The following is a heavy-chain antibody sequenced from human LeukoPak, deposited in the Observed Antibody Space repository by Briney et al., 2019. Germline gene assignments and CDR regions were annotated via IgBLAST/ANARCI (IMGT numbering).Heavy chain of an antibody. CDR3: ARESTVVTSFDY. D-gene: IGHD4-23*01. J-gene: IGHJ4*02. V-gene: IGHV4-30-2*01. Sequence: SETLSLTCTVSGGSNSSGGYYWRWIRQPPGKGLEWIGYIYHSGSTYYNPSLKSRLTISVDRSKNQFSLKLSSVTAADTAVYYCARESTVVTSFDYWGQGTLVTVSS. CDR2: IYHSGST. CDR1: GGSNSSGGYY.